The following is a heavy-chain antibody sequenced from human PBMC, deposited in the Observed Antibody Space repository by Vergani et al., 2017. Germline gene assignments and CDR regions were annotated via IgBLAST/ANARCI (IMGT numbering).Heavy chain of an antibody. Sequence: QVQLQQWGAGLLKPSETLSLTCAVYGGSFSGYYWSWIRQPPGKGLEWIGEINHSGSTNYNPSLKSRVTISVDTSKNQFSLKLSSVTAADTAVYYCARARHYYGSGSFFFDYWGQGTLVTVSS. CDR1: GGSFSGYY. D-gene: IGHD3-10*01. V-gene: IGHV4-34*01. J-gene: IGHJ4*02. CDR3: ARARHYYGSGSFFFDY. CDR2: INHSGST.